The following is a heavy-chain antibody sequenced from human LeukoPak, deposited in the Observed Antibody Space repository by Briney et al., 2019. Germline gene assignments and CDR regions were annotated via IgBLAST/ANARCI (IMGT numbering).Heavy chain of an antibody. J-gene: IGHJ4*02. CDR2: IRYDGSNK. V-gene: IGHV3-30*02. Sequence: HSGGSLRLSCAASGFTFSSYGMHWVRQAPGKGLEWVAFIRYDGSNKYYADSVKGRFTISRDNSKNTLYLQMNSLRAEDTAVYYCALIGTTPRGTLLFDYWGQGTLVTVSS. CDR1: GFTFSSYG. D-gene: IGHD1-1*01. CDR3: ALIGTTPRGTLLFDY.